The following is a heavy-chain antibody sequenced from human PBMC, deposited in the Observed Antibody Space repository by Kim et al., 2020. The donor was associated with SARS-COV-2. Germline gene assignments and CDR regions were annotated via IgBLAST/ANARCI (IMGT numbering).Heavy chain of an antibody. V-gene: IGHV3-30*04. Sequence: GGSLRLSCAASGFTFSSYAMHWVRQAPGKGLEWVAVISYDGSNKYYADSVKGRFTISRDNSKNTLYLQMNSLRAEDTAVYYCARDEIGLTHYGMDVWGQGTTVTVSS. CDR3: ARDEIGLTHYGMDV. CDR2: ISYDGSNK. J-gene: IGHJ6*02. CDR1: GFTFSSYA.